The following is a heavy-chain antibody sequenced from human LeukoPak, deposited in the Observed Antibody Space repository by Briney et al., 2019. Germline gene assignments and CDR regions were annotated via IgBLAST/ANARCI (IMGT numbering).Heavy chain of an antibody. Sequence: ASVKVSCKASGYTFTRYGIIWVRQAPGQGLEWMGWISANNGNTNYAQKFQGRVTITADKSTSTAYMELSSLRSEDTAVYYCARALWFGESPGCCDAFDTWGQGTMVTVSS. J-gene: IGHJ3*02. V-gene: IGHV1-18*01. CDR3: ARALWFGESPGCCDAFDT. D-gene: IGHD3-10*01. CDR2: ISANNGNT. CDR1: GYTFTRYG.